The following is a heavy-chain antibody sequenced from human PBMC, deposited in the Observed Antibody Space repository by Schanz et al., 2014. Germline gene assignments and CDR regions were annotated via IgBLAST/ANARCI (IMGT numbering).Heavy chain of an antibody. CDR3: ARELPGVVAFDF. V-gene: IGHV3-11*01. Sequence: QVQLVESGGGLVKPGGSLRLSCAASGFIFSDYYMAWIRQAPGKGPEYVSYISSGGTTTYHSDSVKGRFTISRDSAENSLYLQMKSLRAEDTAVYYCARELPGVVAFDFWGQGTMVTVSS. CDR1: GFIFSDYY. D-gene: IGHD7-27*01. CDR2: ISSGGTTT. J-gene: IGHJ3*01.